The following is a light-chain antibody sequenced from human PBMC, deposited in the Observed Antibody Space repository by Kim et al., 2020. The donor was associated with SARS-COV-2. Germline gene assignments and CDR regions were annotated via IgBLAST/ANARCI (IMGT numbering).Light chain of an antibody. J-gene: IGLJ2*01. CDR2: DVS. Sequence: QSVLTQPASVSGSPGQSITIPCSGTNSDVGGYNYVSWYQQHPGKAPKLMIYDVSNRPSGVSNRFSGSKSGNTASLTISGLQAEDEADYYCSSYTSSSVVFGGGTQLTVL. CDR3: SSYTSSSVV. CDR1: NSDVGGYNY. V-gene: IGLV2-14*03.